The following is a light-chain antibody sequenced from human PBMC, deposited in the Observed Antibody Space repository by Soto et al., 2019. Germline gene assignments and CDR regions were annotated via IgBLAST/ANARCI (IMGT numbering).Light chain of an antibody. CDR2: AAS. J-gene: IGKJ5*01. CDR1: QDISSS. Sequence: IQLTQSPPSLSASVGDRVTITCRASQDISSSLAWYQQKPGKAPRLLIYAASTLQSGVPSRISGSGSGTDFTLTISSLQPEDFATYYCQQLNSYPFTFGQGTRLEI. V-gene: IGKV1-9*01. CDR3: QQLNSYPFT.